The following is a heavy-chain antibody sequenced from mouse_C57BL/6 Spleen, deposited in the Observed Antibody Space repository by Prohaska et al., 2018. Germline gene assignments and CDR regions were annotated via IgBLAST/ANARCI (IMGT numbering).Heavy chain of an antibody. Sequence: EVKLLQSGGGLVQPGGSLKLSCAASGIDFSRYWMSWVRRAPGKGLEWIGEINPDSSTINYAPSLKDKFIIARDNAKNTLYLQMSKVRSEDTALYYCAGSSRYYFDYWGQGTTLTVSS. D-gene: IGHD1-1*01. CDR1: GIDFSRYW. V-gene: IGHV4-1*01. CDR3: AGSSRYYFDY. J-gene: IGHJ2*01. CDR2: INPDSSTI.